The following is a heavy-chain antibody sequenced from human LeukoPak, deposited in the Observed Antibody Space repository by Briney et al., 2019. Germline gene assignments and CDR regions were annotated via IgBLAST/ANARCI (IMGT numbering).Heavy chain of an antibody. CDR3: AKLASGGDY. J-gene: IGHJ4*02. D-gene: IGHD3-10*01. CDR2: IDPNLGDT. CDR1: EYTFTGYY. Sequence: ASVKVSCKASEYTFTGYYMHWVRQAPGQRLEWMGWIDPNLGDTNYAQKFQGRVTMTRDTSISTAYMELTRLRSDDTAVYYCAKLASGGDYWGQGTLVTVSS. V-gene: IGHV1-2*02.